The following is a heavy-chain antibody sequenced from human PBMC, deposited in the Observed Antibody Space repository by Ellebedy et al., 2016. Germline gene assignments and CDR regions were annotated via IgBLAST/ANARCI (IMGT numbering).Heavy chain of an antibody. CDR3: ARLARYCSSTSCYVWGYFDY. V-gene: IGHV5-51*01. D-gene: IGHD2-2*01. CDR1: GYSFTSYW. J-gene: IGHJ4*02. CDR2: IYPGDSDT. Sequence: GESLKISCKGSGYSFTSYWIGWVRQMPGKGLEWMGIIYPGDSDTRYSPSFQGQVTIPADKSISTAYLQWSSLKASDTAMYYCARLARYCSSTSCYVWGYFDYWGQGTLVTVSS.